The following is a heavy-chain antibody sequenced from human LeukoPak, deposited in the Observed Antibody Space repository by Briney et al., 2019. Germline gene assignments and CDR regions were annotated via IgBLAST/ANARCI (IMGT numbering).Heavy chain of an antibody. CDR2: IKQDGSEK. CDR1: GFIFSNYW. Sequence: GGSLRLSCAAPGFIFSNYWMSWVRQAPGKGLEWVANIKQDGSEKYYVDSVKGRITISRDNAKNSLYLQTNSLRAEDTAVYYCARENYYYSGMDVWGQGTTVTVSS. J-gene: IGHJ6*02. CDR3: ARENYYYSGMDV. V-gene: IGHV3-7*03. D-gene: IGHD3-10*01.